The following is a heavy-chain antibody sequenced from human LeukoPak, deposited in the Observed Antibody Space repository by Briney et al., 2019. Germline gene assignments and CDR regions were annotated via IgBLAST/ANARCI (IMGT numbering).Heavy chain of an antibody. J-gene: IGHJ6*03. Sequence: ASVKVSCKASGYTFTSYDINWVRQATGQGLEWMGWMNPNSGNTGYAQKFQGRVTMTRDTSINTAYMELSSLRSDDTAVYYCARDGVGLWTSLKLYYYYYMDVWGKGTTVIVS. D-gene: IGHD3/OR15-3a*01. CDR3: ARDGVGLWTSLKLYYYYYMDV. CDR1: GYTFTSYD. CDR2: MNPNSGNT. V-gene: IGHV1-8*01.